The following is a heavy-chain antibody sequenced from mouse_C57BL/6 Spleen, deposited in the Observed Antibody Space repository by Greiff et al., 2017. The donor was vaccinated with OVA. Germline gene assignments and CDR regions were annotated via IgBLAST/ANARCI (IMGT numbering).Heavy chain of an antibody. Sequence: QVQLQQPGAELVRPGSSVKLSCKASGYTFTSYWMHWVKQRPIQGLEWIGNIDPSDSETHYNQKFKDKATLTVDKSSSTAYMQLSSLTSEDSAVYYCARSGAGAWLAYWGQGTLVTVSA. CDR3: ARSGAGAWLAY. D-gene: IGHD1-1*02. V-gene: IGHV1-52*01. J-gene: IGHJ3*01. CDR1: GYTFTSYW. CDR2: IDPSDSET.